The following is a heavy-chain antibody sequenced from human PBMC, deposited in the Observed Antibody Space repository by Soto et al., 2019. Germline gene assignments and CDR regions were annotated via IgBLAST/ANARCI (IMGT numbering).Heavy chain of an antibody. V-gene: IGHV3-48*02. CDR2: ISTGSSAI. CDR3: ARSEGYTSGFDY. Sequence: GGSLRLSCAASGFTFSSYRMNWVRQAPGKGLEWLSYISTGSSAIYYADSVKGRFTISRDNAKNSLYLQMNSLRDEDTAVYYCARSEGYTSGFDYWGQGTLVTVSS. J-gene: IGHJ4*02. D-gene: IGHD6-19*01. CDR1: GFTFSSYR.